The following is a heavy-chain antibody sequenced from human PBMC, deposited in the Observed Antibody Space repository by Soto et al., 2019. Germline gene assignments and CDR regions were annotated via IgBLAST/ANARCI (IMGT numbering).Heavy chain of an antibody. CDR2: IIPIFGTA. CDR1: GGTFSSYA. CDR3: ASAKYYYDSSGYPYYYYGMDV. V-gene: IGHV1-69*01. Sequence: QVQLVQSGAEVKKPGSSVKVSCKASGGTFSSYAISWVRQAPGQGLEWMGGIIPIFGTANYAQKFQDRVTITADESTSTAYMEQSSLRSEDTAVYYCASAKYYYDSSGYPYYYYGMDVWGQGTTVTVSS. J-gene: IGHJ6*02. D-gene: IGHD3-22*01.